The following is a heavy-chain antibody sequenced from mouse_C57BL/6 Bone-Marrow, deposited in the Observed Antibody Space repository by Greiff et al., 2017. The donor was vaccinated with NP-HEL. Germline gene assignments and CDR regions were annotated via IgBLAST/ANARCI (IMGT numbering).Heavy chain of an antibody. Sequence: VQLVESGAELARPGASVKLSCKASGYTFTSYGISWVKQRTGQGLEWIGEIYPRSGNTYYNEKFKGKATLTADKSSSTAYMELRSLTSEDSAVYFCARWDYYGSSFAYWGQGTLVTVSA. CDR3: ARWDYYGSSFAY. D-gene: IGHD1-1*01. CDR2: IYPRSGNT. J-gene: IGHJ3*01. V-gene: IGHV1-81*01. CDR1: GYTFTSYG.